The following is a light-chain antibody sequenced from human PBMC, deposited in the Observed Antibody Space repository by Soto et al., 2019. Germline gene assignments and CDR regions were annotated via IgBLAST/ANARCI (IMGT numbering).Light chain of an antibody. J-gene: IGLJ2*01. Sequence: QSALTQPASMSGSPGQSITISCTGTSSDVGGYNYVSWYQQHPGKVPKLIIYDVSNRPSGVSNRFSGSKSGNTASLTISGLQAEDEADYYCNSYTSGSTVVFGGGTKLTVL. CDR3: NSYTSGSTVV. V-gene: IGLV2-14*03. CDR2: DVS. CDR1: SSDVGGYNY.